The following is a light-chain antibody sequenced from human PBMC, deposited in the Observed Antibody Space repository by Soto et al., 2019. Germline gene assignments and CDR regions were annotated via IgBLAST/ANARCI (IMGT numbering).Light chain of an antibody. V-gene: IGKV1-5*01. CDR3: QQYKSYRT. CDR1: QSISKW. J-gene: IGKJ1*01. CDR2: DAS. Sequence: DIHITQSGATLYASXCGTVTNTCRASQSISKWLAWYQQKPGKAPKLLIYDASSLESGVPSRFSGSGSGTEFTLTISSLQPEDFATYYCQQYKSYRTFGQGTKVDI.